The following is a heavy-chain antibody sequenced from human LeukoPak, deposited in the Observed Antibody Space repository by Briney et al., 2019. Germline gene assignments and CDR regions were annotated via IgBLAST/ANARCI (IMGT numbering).Heavy chain of an antibody. Sequence: GGSLRLSCAASGLTFSSYDMSWVRQAPGMGLEWVSAISGSGGSTHYADSVKGRFTISRDNSKNTLYLQMNSLRAEDTAVYYCAKVPIAAAGYYFDYWGQGTLVTVSS. J-gene: IGHJ4*02. CDR1: GLTFSSYD. D-gene: IGHD6-13*01. CDR3: AKVPIAAAGYYFDY. V-gene: IGHV3-23*01. CDR2: ISGSGGST.